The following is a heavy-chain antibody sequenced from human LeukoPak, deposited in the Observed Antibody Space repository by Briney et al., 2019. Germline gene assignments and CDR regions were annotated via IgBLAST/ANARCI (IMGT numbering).Heavy chain of an antibody. CDR2: ISGGGGGRK. D-gene: IGHD2-2*01. CDR1: GFTFSNIG. Sequence: RGSLRLSCAASGFTFSNIGMTWVRQAPGKGLEWVSDISGGGGGRKQLADSVKGRFTISRDNSKNTLYLQMNSLRAEDTAVYYCAGGYCSSTSCFDYWGQGTLVTVSS. CDR3: AGGYCSSTSCFDY. V-gene: IGHV3-23*01. J-gene: IGHJ4*02.